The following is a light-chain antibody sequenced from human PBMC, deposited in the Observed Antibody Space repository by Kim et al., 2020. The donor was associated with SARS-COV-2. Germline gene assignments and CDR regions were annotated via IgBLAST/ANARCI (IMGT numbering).Light chain of an antibody. J-gene: IGLJ3*02. V-gene: IGLV6-57*03. Sequence: NFMLTQPHSVSESPGKTVTISCTRSSGSIASNYVQWYQQRPGSAPTTVIYENYQRPSGVPDRFSGSIDSSSNSASLTISGLKTEDEADYYCQSYDNTHQVFGGGTQLTV. CDR1: SGSIASNY. CDR2: ENY. CDR3: QSYDNTHQV.